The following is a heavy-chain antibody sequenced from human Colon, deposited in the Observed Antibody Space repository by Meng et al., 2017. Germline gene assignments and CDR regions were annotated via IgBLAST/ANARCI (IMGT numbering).Heavy chain of an antibody. CDR3: ARGPLDY. Sequence: QVQLQESGPGLVSPSETLSLPCTVSGGSVSSGSYYWSWIRQPPGKGLEWIGYIYYTGSTNYNPSLKSRVTISVDTSKNQFSLKLSSVTAADTAVYYCARGPLDYWGQGTLVTVSS. CDR2: IYYTGST. V-gene: IGHV4-61*01. J-gene: IGHJ4*02. CDR1: GGSVSSGSYY.